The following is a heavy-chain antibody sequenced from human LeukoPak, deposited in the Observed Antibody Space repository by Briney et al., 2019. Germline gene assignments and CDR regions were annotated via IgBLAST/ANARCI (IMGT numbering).Heavy chain of an antibody. D-gene: IGHD3-22*01. V-gene: IGHV4-39*07. CDR1: GGSISSSSYY. Sequence: PSETLSLTCTVSGGSISSSSYYWGWIRQPPGKGLEWIGSIYYSGSTYYNPSLKSRGTISVDTSKNQFSLKLSSVTAADTAVYYCARYPYYYDSSGSGYWGQGTLVTVSS. J-gene: IGHJ4*02. CDR2: IYYSGST. CDR3: ARYPYYYDSSGSGY.